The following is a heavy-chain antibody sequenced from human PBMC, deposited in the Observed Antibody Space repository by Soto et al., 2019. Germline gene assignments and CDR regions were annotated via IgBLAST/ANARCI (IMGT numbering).Heavy chain of an antibody. CDR1: GYTFTSYS. V-gene: IGHV1-3*01. D-gene: IGHD5-18*01. CDR2: INAGNGNT. CDR3: ARGLNGYLHYFDY. J-gene: IGHJ4*02. Sequence: ASVKVSCKASGYTFTSYSMHWVRQAPGQRLEWMGWINAGNGNTKYSQKFQGRVTITRDTSASTAYMELSSLRSEDTAVYYCARGLNGYLHYFDYWGQGKLVTGSS.